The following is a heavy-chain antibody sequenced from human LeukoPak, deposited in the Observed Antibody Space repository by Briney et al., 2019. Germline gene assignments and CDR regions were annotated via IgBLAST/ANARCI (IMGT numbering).Heavy chain of an antibody. V-gene: IGHV4-59*01. D-gene: IGHD3-9*01. CDR3: ARDIRLSFDCLNDAFDV. CDR2: IYNSGST. Sequence: NTSETLSLTCTASGDSLNYYYWNWIRQPPGKGLQWIGYIYNSGSTNYNPALKSRVTISADTSKNQFSLTLSSVTAADTAVYSCARDIRLSFDCLNDAFDVWGQGTMVTVSS. J-gene: IGHJ3*01. CDR1: GDSLNYYY.